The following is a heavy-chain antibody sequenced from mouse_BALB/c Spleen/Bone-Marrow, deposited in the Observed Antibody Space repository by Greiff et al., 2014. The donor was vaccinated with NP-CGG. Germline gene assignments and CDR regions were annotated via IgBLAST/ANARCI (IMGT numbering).Heavy chain of an antibody. CDR3: ARQYGNLGVMDY. J-gene: IGHJ4*01. D-gene: IGHD2-1*01. CDR1: GFTFSRYG. CDR2: ISSGGSYT. V-gene: IGHV5-6*01. Sequence: EVKLMESGGVLVKPGGSLKLSCAASGFTFSRYGMSWVRQTPDKRLEWVANISSGGSYTYYPDSVKGRFTISRDNAKNTLYLHMSSLKSEDTAMYYCARQYGNLGVMDYWGQGTSVTVSS.